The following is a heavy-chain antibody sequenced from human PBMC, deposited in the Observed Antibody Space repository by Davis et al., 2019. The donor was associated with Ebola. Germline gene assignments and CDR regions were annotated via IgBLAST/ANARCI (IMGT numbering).Heavy chain of an antibody. V-gene: IGHV4-34*01. CDR1: GGSFSGYY. CDR3: ARGPRGYSGYLYYYYGMDV. D-gene: IGHD5-12*01. J-gene: IGHJ6*02. Sequence: SETLSLTCAVYGGSFSGYYWSWIRQPPGKGLEWIGEINHSGSTNYNPSLKSRVTISVDTSKNQFSLKLSSVTAADTAVYYCARGPRGYSGYLYYYYGMDVWGQGTTVIVSS. CDR2: INHSGST.